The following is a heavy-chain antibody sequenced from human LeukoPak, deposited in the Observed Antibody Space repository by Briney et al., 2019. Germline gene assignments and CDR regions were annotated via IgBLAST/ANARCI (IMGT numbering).Heavy chain of an antibody. D-gene: IGHD4-23*01. V-gene: IGHV3-23*01. Sequence: GGSLRLSCAASGFTFSSYAMSWVRQAPGKGLEWVSGISSSGSGGNTYYADSVKGRFTISRDSSKNTLFLHMNTLRAEDTAIYYCAKDRTVGVSYWYFDLWGRGTLVTVSS. CDR1: GFTFSSYA. CDR3: AKDRTVGVSYWYFDL. CDR2: ISSSGSGGNT. J-gene: IGHJ2*01.